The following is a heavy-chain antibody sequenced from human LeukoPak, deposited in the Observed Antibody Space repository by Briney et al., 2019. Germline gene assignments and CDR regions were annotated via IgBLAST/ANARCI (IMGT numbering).Heavy chain of an antibody. J-gene: IGHJ4*02. D-gene: IGHD1-26*01. Sequence: PGGSLRLSCAASGFTFSDYYMSWIRQAPGKGLEWISYISSGGSSIQYADSVRGRFTISRDNAKTSLYLQMNSLRAEDTSVYYCARSAQWELPDYWGQGTLVTVSS. V-gene: IGHV3-11*04. CDR3: ARSAQWELPDY. CDR1: GFTFSDYY. CDR2: ISSGGSSI.